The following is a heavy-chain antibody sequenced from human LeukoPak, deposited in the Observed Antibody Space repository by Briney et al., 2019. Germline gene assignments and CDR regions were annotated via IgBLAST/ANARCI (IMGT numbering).Heavy chain of an antibody. Sequence: PGTSLRLSCAASGISFSSHGMHWVRQAPGKGLEGVAVIWYDGSNIYYADSVKGRFTISRDNSKNTLYLQMNSLTVEDTAVYYCAKSRIPGVTAPDFWGQGTLVTVSS. CDR3: AKSRIPGVTAPDF. CDR1: GISFSSHG. J-gene: IGHJ4*02. D-gene: IGHD5-18*01. V-gene: IGHV3-33*06. CDR2: IWYDGSNI.